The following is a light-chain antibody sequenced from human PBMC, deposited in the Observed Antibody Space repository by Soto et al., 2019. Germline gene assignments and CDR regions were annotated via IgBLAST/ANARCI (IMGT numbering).Light chain of an antibody. J-gene: IGLJ1*01. Sequence: QSVLTQPASVSGSPGQSITISCTGTSSDVGGYNYVSWYQQHPGKAPKLMIYDISNRPSGVSNRISGSKSGNTASLTISGLQAADDADYYCSSYTSSSTLLYVCGTGTKLTVL. V-gene: IGLV2-14*01. CDR3: SSYTSSSTLLYV. CDR1: SSDVGGYNY. CDR2: DIS.